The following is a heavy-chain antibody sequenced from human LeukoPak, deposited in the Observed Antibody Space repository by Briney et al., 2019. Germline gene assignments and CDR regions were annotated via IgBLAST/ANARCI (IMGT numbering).Heavy chain of an antibody. CDR1: GGTFSSYA. J-gene: IGHJ4*02. D-gene: IGHD4-23*01. Sequence: APVKVSCKASGGTFSSYAISWVRQAPGQGLEWMGGIIPIFGTANYAQKFQGRVTITADKSTSTAYMELSSLRSEDTAVYYCTSEAATGVTGFDYWGQGTLVTVSS. V-gene: IGHV1-69*06. CDR3: TSEAATGVTGFDY. CDR2: IIPIFGTA.